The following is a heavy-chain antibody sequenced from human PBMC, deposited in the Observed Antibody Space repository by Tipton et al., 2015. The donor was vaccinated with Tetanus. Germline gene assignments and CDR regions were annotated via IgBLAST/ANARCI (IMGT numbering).Heavy chain of an antibody. J-gene: IGHJ4*02. CDR3: ARPKGGSGGWYGVFDY. D-gene: IGHD6-19*01. Sequence: SLRLSCAASGFIFSSYGIHWVRQAPGKGLEWVAVTWYDGSYNDYADPVKGRFTISRDNSRNTLYLQMNSLRAEDTAVYYCARPKGGSGGWYGVFDYWGQGILVTVSS. CDR1: GFIFSSYG. CDR2: TWYDGSYN. V-gene: IGHV3-33*01.